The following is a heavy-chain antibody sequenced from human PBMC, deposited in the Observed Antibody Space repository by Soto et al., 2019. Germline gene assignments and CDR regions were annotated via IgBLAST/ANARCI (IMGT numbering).Heavy chain of an antibody. CDR1: GYTFTSYG. Sequence: GASVKVSCKASGYTFTSYGISWVRQAPGQGLEWMGWISAYNGNTNYAQKLQGRVTMTTDTSTSTAYMELRSLRSDDTAVYYCARDRSIVGATPNCFDYWGQGTLVTVSS. V-gene: IGHV1-18*04. CDR3: ARDRSIVGATPNCFDY. J-gene: IGHJ4*02. D-gene: IGHD1-26*01. CDR2: ISAYNGNT.